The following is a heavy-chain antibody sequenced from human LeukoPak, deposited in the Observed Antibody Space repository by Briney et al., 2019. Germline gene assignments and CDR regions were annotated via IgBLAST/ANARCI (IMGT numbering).Heavy chain of an antibody. J-gene: IGHJ6*02. CDR2: INHSGST. D-gene: IGHD3-10*01. Sequence: SETLSLTCAVYGGSFSGYYWSWIRPPPGKGLEWIGEINHSGSTNYNPSLKSRVTISVDTSKNQFSLKLSSVTAADTAVYYCARVIYYGSGSYYPPYYYYGMDVWGQGTTVTVSS. CDR1: GGSFSGYY. V-gene: IGHV4-34*01. CDR3: ARVIYYGSGSYYPPYYYYGMDV.